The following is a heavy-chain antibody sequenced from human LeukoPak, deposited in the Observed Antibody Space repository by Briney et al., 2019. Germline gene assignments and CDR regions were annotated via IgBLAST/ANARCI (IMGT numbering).Heavy chain of an antibody. J-gene: IGHJ3*02. V-gene: IGHV1-2*02. CDR2: ISPNSGGT. Sequence: GASVKVSCKASGDTFTSYYMHWVRQAPGQGLEWMGWISPNSGGTNYAQKFQGRVTMTRDTSISTAYMELSRLRSDDTAVYYCARDLGYCSSTSCYGVASLGAGAFDIWGQGTMVTVSS. CDR3: ARDLGYCSSTSCYGVASLGAGAFDI. CDR1: GDTFTSYY. D-gene: IGHD2-2*01.